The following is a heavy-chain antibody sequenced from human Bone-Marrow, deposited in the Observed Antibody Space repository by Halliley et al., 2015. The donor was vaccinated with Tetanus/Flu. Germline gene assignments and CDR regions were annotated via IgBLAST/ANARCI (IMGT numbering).Heavy chain of an antibody. Sequence: TLSLTCSVSGDSINNYYWNWIRQPPGKGLEWIGYVYHNEGTNYNPSLERRVTISLDTSKSQLSLRLTSVTAADPAVYYCAGASVSVTVVGASDVWGQGTMVTVSS. CDR3: AGASVSVTVVGASDV. CDR2: VYHNEGT. J-gene: IGHJ3*01. CDR1: GDSINNYY. V-gene: IGHV4-59*01. D-gene: IGHD1-26*01.